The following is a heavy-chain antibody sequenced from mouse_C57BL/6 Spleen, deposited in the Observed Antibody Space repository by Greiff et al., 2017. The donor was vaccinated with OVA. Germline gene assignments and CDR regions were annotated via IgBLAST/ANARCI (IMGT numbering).Heavy chain of an antibody. D-gene: IGHD1-1*01. J-gene: IGHJ4*01. Sequence: QVQLQQSGAELVKPGASVKLSCKASGYTFTSYWMHWVKQRPGQGLEWIGMIHPNSGSTNYNEKFKSKATLTVDKSSSTAYMQLSSLTSEDSAVYYCARESIYYYGSSYGAMDYWGQGTSVTVSS. CDR2: IHPNSGST. V-gene: IGHV1-64*01. CDR3: ARESIYYYGSSYGAMDY. CDR1: GYTFTSYW.